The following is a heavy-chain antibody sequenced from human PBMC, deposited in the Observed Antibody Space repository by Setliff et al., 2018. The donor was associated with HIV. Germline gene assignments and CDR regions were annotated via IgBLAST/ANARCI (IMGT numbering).Heavy chain of an antibody. CDR2: IKQDGSEK. CDR3: ARGPSSTHWSPGYFQH. V-gene: IGHV3-7*03. Sequence: GGSLRLSCVASGFTFSSNWLSWVRQAPGKGLEWVANIKQDGSEKYYVDSVKGRFTISRGNAKNSLYLQVNNLRAEDTAVYYCARGPSSTHWSPGYFQHWGQGTPVTSPQ. CDR1: GFTFSSNW. D-gene: IGHD2-8*02. J-gene: IGHJ1*01.